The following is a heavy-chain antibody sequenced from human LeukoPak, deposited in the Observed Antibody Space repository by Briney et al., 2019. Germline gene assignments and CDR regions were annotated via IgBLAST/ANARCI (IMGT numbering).Heavy chain of an antibody. Sequence: GGSLRLSCAASGSTFSSYAVHWVRQAPGKGLEWVAVISYDGSSEYYADSVKGRFTISRDNSKNTLYLQMNSLRAEDTAVYYCARGAAYYYMDVWGKGTTVTVSS. V-gene: IGHV3-30*04. J-gene: IGHJ6*03. D-gene: IGHD6-13*01. CDR3: ARGAAYYYMDV. CDR2: ISYDGSSE. CDR1: GSTFSSYA.